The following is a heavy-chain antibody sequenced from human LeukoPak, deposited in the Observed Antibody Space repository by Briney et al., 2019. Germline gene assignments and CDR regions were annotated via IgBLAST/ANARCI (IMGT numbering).Heavy chain of an antibody. Sequence: GGSLRLSCVASGFPFSSYWMTWVRQAPGKGLEWVSRTRNKAHSYTTEYAASVKGRFTISRDDSKNSLYLQMNSLKTEDTAVYYCARDQYCSGGTCPYGMDVWGQGTTVTVSS. CDR1: GFPFSSYW. CDR3: ARDQYCSGGTCPYGMDV. D-gene: IGHD2-15*01. J-gene: IGHJ6*02. CDR2: TRNKAHSYTT. V-gene: IGHV3-72*01.